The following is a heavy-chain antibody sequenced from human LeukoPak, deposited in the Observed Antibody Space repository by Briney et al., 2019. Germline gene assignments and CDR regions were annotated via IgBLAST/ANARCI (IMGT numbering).Heavy chain of an antibody. D-gene: IGHD2-2*01. CDR1: GGTFSSYA. CDR2: IIPIFGTA. V-gene: IGHV1-69*13. CDR3: AREVRYCSSTSCYYYYGMDV. J-gene: IGHJ6*02. Sequence: SVKVSCKASGGTFSSYAISWVRQAPGQRLEWMGGIIPIFGTANYAQKFQGRVTITADESTSTAYMELSSLRSEDTAVYYCAREVRYCSSTSCYYYYGMDVWGQGTTVTVSS.